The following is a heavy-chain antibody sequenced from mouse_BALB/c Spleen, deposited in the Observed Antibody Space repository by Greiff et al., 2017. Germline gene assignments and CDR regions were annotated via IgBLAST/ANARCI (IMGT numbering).Heavy chain of an antibody. D-gene: IGHD2-2*01. CDR1: GFTFSSFG. Sequence: EVQGVESGGGLVQPGGSRKLSCAASGFTFSSFGRHWVRQAPEKGLEWVAYISSGSSTIYYADTVKGRFTISRDNPKNTLFLQMTSLRSEDTAMYYCARSRGYLFDYWGQGTTLTVSS. CDR2: ISSGSSTI. J-gene: IGHJ2*01. CDR3: ARSRGYLFDY. V-gene: IGHV5-17*02.